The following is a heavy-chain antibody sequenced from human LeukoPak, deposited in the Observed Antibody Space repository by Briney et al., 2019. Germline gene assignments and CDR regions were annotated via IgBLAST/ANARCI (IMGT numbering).Heavy chain of an antibody. Sequence: PSETLSLTCAVYGGSFSGYYWSWIRQPPGKGLEWIGYIYYSGSTNYNPSLKSRVTISVDTSKNQFSLKLSSVTAADTAVYYCARANYYDSSGYYAYYFDYWGQGTLVTVSS. D-gene: IGHD3-22*01. J-gene: IGHJ4*02. V-gene: IGHV4-59*01. CDR1: GGSFSGYY. CDR3: ARANYYDSSGYYAYYFDY. CDR2: IYYSGST.